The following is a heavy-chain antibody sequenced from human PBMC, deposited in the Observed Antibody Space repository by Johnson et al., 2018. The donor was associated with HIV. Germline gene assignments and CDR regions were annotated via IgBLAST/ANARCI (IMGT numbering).Heavy chain of an antibody. CDR2: ISYDGSNK. CDR1: GFTFSSYA. J-gene: IGHJ3*02. Sequence: QVQLVESGGGVVQPWRSLRLSCAASGFTFSSYAMHLVRQAPGKGLEWVAVISYDGSNKYYADSVKGRFTISRDNSKNTLYLQMNSLRAEDTAVYYCASLGLDLLVKAPLSVVFDAFDIWGQGTMVTVSS. D-gene: IGHD3-16*01. CDR3: ASLGLDLLVKAPLSVVFDAFDI. V-gene: IGHV3-30-3*01.